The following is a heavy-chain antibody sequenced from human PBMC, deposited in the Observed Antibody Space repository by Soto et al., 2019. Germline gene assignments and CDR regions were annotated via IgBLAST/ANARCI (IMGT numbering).Heavy chain of an antibody. D-gene: IGHD3-22*01. Sequence: SETLSLTCTVSCGYIYSYYWLWIPQPPGKGLEWIGYIYYSGSTNYNPSLKSRVTISVDTSKNQFSLKLSSVTAADTAVYYCARGGPYYYDSSGWSYYYYYGMDVWGQGTTVTVSS. CDR1: CGYIYSYY. CDR3: ARGGPYYYDSSGWSYYYYYGMDV. J-gene: IGHJ6*02. V-gene: IGHV4-59*01. CDR2: IYYSGST.